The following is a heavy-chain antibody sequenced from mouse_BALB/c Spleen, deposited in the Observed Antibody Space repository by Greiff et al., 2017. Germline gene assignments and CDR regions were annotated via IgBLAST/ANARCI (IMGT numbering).Heavy chain of an antibody. V-gene: IGHV5-15*02. CDR3: ARGYHYFDY. Sequence: EVKLMESGGGLVQPGGSRKLSCAASGFTFSDYGMAWVRQAPGKGPEWVAFISNLAYSIYYADTVTGRFTISRENAKNTLYLEMSSLRSEDTAMYYCARGYHYFDYWGQGTTLTVSS. CDR2: ISNLAYSI. CDR1: GFTFSDYG. J-gene: IGHJ2*01. D-gene: IGHD2-12*01.